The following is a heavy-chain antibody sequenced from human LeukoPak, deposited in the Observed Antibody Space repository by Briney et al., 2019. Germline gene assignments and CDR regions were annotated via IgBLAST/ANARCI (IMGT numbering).Heavy chain of an antibody. CDR3: ARGVGATETDAFDI. D-gene: IGHD1-26*01. CDR2: IKQDGSEK. Sequence: GGSLRLSCAASGFTFSSYWMSWVRQAPGKGLEWVANIKQDGSEKYYVDSVKGRFTISRDNAKNPLYLQMNSLRAEDTTVYYCARGVGATETDAFDIWGQGTMVTVSS. CDR1: GFTFSSYW. J-gene: IGHJ3*02. V-gene: IGHV3-7*01.